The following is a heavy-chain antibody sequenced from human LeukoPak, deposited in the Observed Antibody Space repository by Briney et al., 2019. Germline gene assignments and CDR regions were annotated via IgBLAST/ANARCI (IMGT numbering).Heavy chain of an antibody. V-gene: IGHV3-7*01. Sequence: AGGSLRLSCAASGFTFSSYWMSWVRQAPGKGLKWVANIKEDGSEKYYVDSVKGRFTISRDNGKNSLYLQMNSLRAEDTAVYYCARTLAARHTSGYIDYWGQGTLVTVSS. J-gene: IGHJ4*02. CDR2: IKEDGSEK. CDR1: GFTFSSYW. CDR3: ARTLAARHTSGYIDY. D-gene: IGHD3-22*01.